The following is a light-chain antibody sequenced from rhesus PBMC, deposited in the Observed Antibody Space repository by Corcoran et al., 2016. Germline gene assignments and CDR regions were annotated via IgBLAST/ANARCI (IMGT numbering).Light chain of an antibody. Sequence: EIVMTQSPATLSLSPGERATPSCRASQSVSSNLAWYQQKPGQAPRPLIYDASNRATGIPARFSGSGSGTDFTLTISSLEPEDVGVYYCQQESNWPPFGGGTKVEIK. CDR3: QQESNWPP. CDR1: QSVSSN. J-gene: IGKJ4*01. CDR2: DAS. V-gene: IGKV3-35*01.